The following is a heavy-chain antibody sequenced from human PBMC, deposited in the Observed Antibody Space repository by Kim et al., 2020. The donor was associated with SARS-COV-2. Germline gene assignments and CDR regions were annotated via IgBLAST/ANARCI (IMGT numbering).Heavy chain of an antibody. J-gene: IGHJ6*02. CDR1: GGTFSSYA. D-gene: IGHD5-12*01. Sequence: SVKVSCKASGGTFSSYAISWVRQAPGQGLEWMGGIIPIFGTANYAQKFQGRVTITADESTSTAYMELSSLRSEDTAVYYCARARLEDIVATIDYYYYGMDVWGQGTTVTVSS. V-gene: IGHV1-69*13. CDR2: IIPIFGTA. CDR3: ARARLEDIVATIDYYYYGMDV.